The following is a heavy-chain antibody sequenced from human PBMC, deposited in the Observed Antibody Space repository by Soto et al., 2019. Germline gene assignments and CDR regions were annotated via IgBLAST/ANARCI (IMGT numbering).Heavy chain of an antibody. CDR1: GDSVSSNSAA. D-gene: IGHD6-13*01. Sequence: PSQTLSLTCAISGDSVSSNSAAWNWIRQSPSRGLEWLGRTYYRSKWYNDYAVSVKSRITINPDTSKNQFSLQLNSVTPEDTAVYYCARVSFRSYSSSWYPKVGYGMDVWGQGTTVTVSS. CDR2: TYYRSKWYN. CDR3: ARVSFRSYSSSWYPKVGYGMDV. J-gene: IGHJ6*02. V-gene: IGHV6-1*01.